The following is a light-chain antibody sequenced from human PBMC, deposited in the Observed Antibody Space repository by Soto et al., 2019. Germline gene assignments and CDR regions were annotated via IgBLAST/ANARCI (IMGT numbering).Light chain of an antibody. V-gene: IGLV2-14*01. Sequence: QSVLTQPASVSGSPGRSITISCTGTSSDVGGYNYVSWYQQHPGKAPKLMIYEVSNRPSGVSNRLSGSKSGNTASLTISGLQAEDEADYYCSSYTSSSTPYVFGTGTKVTVL. J-gene: IGLJ1*01. CDR1: SSDVGGYNY. CDR3: SSYTSSSTPYV. CDR2: EVS.